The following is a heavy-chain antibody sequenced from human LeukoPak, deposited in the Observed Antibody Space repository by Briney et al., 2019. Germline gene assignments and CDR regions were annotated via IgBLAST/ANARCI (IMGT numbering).Heavy chain of an antibody. V-gene: IGHV4-34*01. J-gene: IGHJ4*02. CDR1: GGSFSAYN. CDR3: ARGRRRGDSSARLDY. CDR2: VTPSGST. Sequence: SETLSLTCAVYGGSFSAYNWSWVRQPPGKGLEWIGEVTPSGSTNYNPSLKSRVTISVDTSKNQFSLKLSSVTAADTAVYYCARGRRRGDSSARLDYWGQGTLVTVSS. D-gene: IGHD3-22*01.